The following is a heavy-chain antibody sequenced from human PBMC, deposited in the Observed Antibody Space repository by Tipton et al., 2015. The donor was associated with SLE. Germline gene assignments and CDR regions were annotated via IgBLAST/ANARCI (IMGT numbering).Heavy chain of an antibody. CDR1: GGSISSYY. D-gene: IGHD5-18*01. V-gene: IGHV4-59*12. J-gene: IGHJ3*02. Sequence: TLSLTCTVSGGSISSYYWSWIRQPPGKGLEWIGYIYYSGSTNYNPSLKSRVTISVDTSKNQFSLKLSSVTATDTAVYYCARDYSYDAFDIWGQGTMVTVSS. CDR3: ARDYSYDAFDI. CDR2: IYYSGST.